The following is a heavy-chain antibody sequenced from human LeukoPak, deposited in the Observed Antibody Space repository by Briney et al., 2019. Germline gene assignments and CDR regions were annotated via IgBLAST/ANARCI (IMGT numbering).Heavy chain of an antibody. CDR3: ARKPGGIFSYYDSSGYYYFDY. CDR2: INSDGSST. V-gene: IGHV3-74*01. J-gene: IGHJ4*02. Sequence: GGSLRLSCAASGFTFSSYWMRWVRHAAGKGLVWVSRINSDGSSTIYADSVKGRFTISRDNAKNTLYLQINSPTAEDTAVYYCARKPGGIFSYYDSSGYYYFDYWGQGALVTVSS. D-gene: IGHD3-22*01. CDR1: GFTFSSYW.